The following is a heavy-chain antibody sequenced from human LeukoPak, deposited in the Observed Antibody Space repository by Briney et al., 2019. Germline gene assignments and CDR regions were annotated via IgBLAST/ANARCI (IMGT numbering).Heavy chain of an antibody. CDR3: ARGLKDWELGAFDI. CDR2: IYYGGSS. V-gene: IGHV4-31*03. CDR1: GGSISSSSYY. D-gene: IGHD1-26*01. Sequence: SETLSLTCTVSGGSISSSSYYWRWIRQQPGKGLEWIGYIYYGGSSNYRPSLKSRVKISVDTSENQFSLRLSSVTAADTAVYYCARGLKDWELGAFDIWGQGTMVTVSS. J-gene: IGHJ3*02.